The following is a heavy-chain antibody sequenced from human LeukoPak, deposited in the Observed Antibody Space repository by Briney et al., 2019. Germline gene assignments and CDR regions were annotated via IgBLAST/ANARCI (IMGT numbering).Heavy chain of an antibody. CDR3: ARAMSIAARLQTILDY. V-gene: IGHV4-38-2*02. D-gene: IGHD6-6*01. Sequence: SETLSLTCTVSGYSISTGYYWDWIRQPPGKGLEWIGTFYHGGSTYYNPCLKSRVTISVDRSENKLSLNLTSVTAADTAVYYCARAMSIAARLQTILDYWGQGTLVTGSS. CDR2: FYHGGST. J-gene: IGHJ4*02. CDR1: GYSISTGYY.